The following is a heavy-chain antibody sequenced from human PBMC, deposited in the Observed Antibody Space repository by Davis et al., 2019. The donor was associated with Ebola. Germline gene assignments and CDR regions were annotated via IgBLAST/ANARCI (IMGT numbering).Heavy chain of an antibody. D-gene: IGHD2-15*01. CDR3: ARDKRSWGKGYFDY. CDR2: ISYDGSNK. CDR1: GFTFSSYA. V-gene: IGHV3-30-3*01. J-gene: IGHJ4*02. Sequence: GESLKISCAASGFTFSSYAMHWVRQAPGKGLEWVAVISYDGSNKYYADSVKSRFTISRDNSKNTLYLQMNSLRAEDTAVYYCARDKRSWGKGYFDYWGQGTLVTVSS.